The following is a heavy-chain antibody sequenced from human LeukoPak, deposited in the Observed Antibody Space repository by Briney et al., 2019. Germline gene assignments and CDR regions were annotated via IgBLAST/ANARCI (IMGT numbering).Heavy chain of an antibody. CDR2: IYYSGGT. CDR3: AREPSDTAMDNNAFDI. V-gene: IGHV4-39*07. CDR1: GGSISSSSYY. D-gene: IGHD5-18*01. Sequence: SETLSLTCTVSGGSISSSSYYWGWIRQPPGKGLEWIGSIYYSGGTYYNPSLKSRVTISVDTSKNQFSLKLSSVTAADTAVYYCAREPSDTAMDNNAFDIWAKGQWSPSLQ. J-gene: IGHJ3*02.